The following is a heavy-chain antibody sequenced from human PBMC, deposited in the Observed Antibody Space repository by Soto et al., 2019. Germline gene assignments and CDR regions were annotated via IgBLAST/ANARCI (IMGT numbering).Heavy chain of an antibody. Sequence: EVQLLESGGGLVQPGGSLRLSCAVSGFSFSTYGVTWVRQAPGKGLEWVCVVSGGSGVTHYADSVRGRFTITGEDSKNTVYLQMHSLRVEDPAVYYCAKWKGYGDIWGQGTLVTVSS. CDR3: AKWKGYGDI. V-gene: IGHV3-23*01. D-gene: IGHD4-17*01. CDR2: VSGGSGVT. J-gene: IGHJ4*02. CDR1: GFSFSTYG.